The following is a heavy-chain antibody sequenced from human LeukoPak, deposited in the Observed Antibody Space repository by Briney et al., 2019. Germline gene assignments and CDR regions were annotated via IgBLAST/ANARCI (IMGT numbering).Heavy chain of an antibody. Sequence: SETLSLTCTVSGGSISTYYWSWMRQPPGRGLEWIGYIYYSGSTNHNPSLQSRVTISVDASKNQFSLKLNSVTAADTAVYYCARGGVPGGFYGSFDYWGQGTLVSVSS. CDR2: IYYSGST. J-gene: IGHJ4*02. D-gene: IGHD3-3*01. CDR1: GGSISTYY. CDR3: ARGGVPGGFYGSFDY. V-gene: IGHV4-59*01.